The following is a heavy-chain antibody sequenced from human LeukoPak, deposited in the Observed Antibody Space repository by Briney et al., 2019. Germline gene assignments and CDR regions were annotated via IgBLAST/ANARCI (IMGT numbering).Heavy chain of an antibody. CDR2: IYPTGST. Sequence: SETLSLTCTVSGVPITSNYWIWIRQPAGKGLEWIGHIYPTGSTNYNPSLKSRVTMSVDTSKNQFSLTLTSVSAADTGVYYCAKDPSGTRGWFDPWGQGTLVTVSS. D-gene: IGHD2-2*01. CDR3: AKDPSGTRGWFDP. V-gene: IGHV4-4*07. CDR1: GVPITSNY. J-gene: IGHJ5*02.